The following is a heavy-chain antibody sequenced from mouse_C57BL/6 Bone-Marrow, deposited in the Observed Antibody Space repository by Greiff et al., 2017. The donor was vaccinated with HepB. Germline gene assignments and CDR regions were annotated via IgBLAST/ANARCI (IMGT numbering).Heavy chain of an antibody. CDR2: IYPGSGST. CDR1: GYTFTSYW. J-gene: IGHJ2*01. Sequence: QVQLQQPGAELVKPGASVKMSCKASGYTFTSYWITWVKQRPGQGLEWIGDIYPGSGSTNFNEKFKSKATLTVDTSSSTAYMQRSSLTSEDAAVYYCASDDYDDGLYCDYWGQGTTLTVSS. V-gene: IGHV1-55*01. D-gene: IGHD2-4*01. CDR3: ASDDYDDGLYCDY.